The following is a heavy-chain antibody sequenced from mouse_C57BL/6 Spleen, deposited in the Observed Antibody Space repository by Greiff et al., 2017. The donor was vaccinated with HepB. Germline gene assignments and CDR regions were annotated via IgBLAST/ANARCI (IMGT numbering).Heavy chain of an antibody. J-gene: IGHJ1*03. V-gene: IGHV1-39*01. D-gene: IGHD1-1*01. CDR2: INPNYGTT. Sequence: EVKLVDSGPELVKPGASVKISCKASGYSFTDYNMNWVKQSNGKSLEWIGVINPNYGTTSYNQKFKGKATLTVDQSSSTAYMQLNSLTSEDSAVYYCARSPYYYGSSPHWYFDVWGTGTTVTVSS. CDR1: GYSFTDYN. CDR3: ARSPYYYGSSPHWYFDV.